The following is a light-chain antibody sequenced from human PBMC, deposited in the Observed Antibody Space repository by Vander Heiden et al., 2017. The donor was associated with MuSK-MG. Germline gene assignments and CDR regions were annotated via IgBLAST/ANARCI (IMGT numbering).Light chain of an antibody. CDR3: SSSTTSSPLYV. V-gene: IGLV2-14*01. CDR1: SSDVADYKY. Sequence: QSALTQPASVSGSPGQSITISCTGTSSDVADYKYVSWYQQHPGKAPKLMSYELSNRPSGVSNRFSGSKSGNTAYLTISGLQPEDEADYDGSSSTTSSPLYVCGTGTKVTVL. CDR2: ELS. J-gene: IGLJ1*01.